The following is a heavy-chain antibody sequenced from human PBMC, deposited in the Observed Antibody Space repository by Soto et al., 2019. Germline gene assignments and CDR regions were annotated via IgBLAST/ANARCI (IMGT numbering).Heavy chain of an antibody. D-gene: IGHD6-13*01. V-gene: IGHV4-59*01. J-gene: IGHJ2*01. CDR1: GGSISHYY. Sequence: QVQLQESGPGLVKPSETLSLTCTVSGGSISHYYWSWIRQPPGKGLEWIGYIYYSGRANYNHSLKRRVNISVYTSKNQFSLKVSSVTAADTAVYFCARGGSSWSGAWYFDLWGRGTLVTVSS. CDR2: IYYSGRA. CDR3: ARGGSSWSGAWYFDL.